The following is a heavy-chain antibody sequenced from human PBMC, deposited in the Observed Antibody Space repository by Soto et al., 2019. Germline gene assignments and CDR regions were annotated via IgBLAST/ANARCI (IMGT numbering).Heavy chain of an antibody. J-gene: IGHJ4*02. V-gene: IGHV3-23*01. CDR3: AKGPTAGR. Sequence: EVQLSESGGGLVQPGGSLRLSCAASGFTIGNSAMNWVHQAPGKGLEWVSVISGGSDNTYYADSVKGRFTISRDNSKSTLYLQMNSLRAEDTAIYYCAKGPTAGRWGQGTLVTVSS. CDR1: GFTIGNSA. CDR2: ISGGSDNT.